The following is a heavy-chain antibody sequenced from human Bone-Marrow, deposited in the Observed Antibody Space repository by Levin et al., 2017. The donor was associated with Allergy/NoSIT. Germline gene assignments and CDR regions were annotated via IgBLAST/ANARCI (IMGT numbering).Heavy chain of an antibody. D-gene: IGHD2-2*01. J-gene: IGHJ4*02. Sequence: LSLTCAASGFRFSSYAMSWVRQAPGKGLEWVSAISGGGGSTYYADAVKGRFTISRDNSKNTLYLQMNSLRVEDTALYYCAKAHIVVIPAAIRSFDYWGQGTLVTVSS. CDR2: ISGGGGST. V-gene: IGHV3-23*01. CDR1: GFRFSSYA. CDR3: AKAHIVVIPAAIRSFDY.